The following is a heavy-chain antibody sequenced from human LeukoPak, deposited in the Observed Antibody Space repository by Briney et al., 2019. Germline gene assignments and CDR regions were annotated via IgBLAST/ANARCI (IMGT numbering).Heavy chain of an antibody. CDR3: ARTAPRYDILTGYYDY. J-gene: IGHJ4*02. D-gene: IGHD3-9*01. V-gene: IGHV1-46*01. Sequence: ASVKVSCKASGYTFTSYYMHWVRQAPGQGLEWMGIINPSGGSTSYAQKFQGRVTMTRDTSTSTVYMELSSLRSEDTAVYYRARTAPRYDILTGYYDYWGQGTLVTVSS. CDR2: INPSGGST. CDR1: GYTFTSYY.